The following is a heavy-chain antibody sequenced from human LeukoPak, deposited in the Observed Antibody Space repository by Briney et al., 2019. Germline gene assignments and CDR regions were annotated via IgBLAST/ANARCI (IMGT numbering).Heavy chain of an antibody. Sequence: ASVKVSCKASGYTFTSYGISWVRQAPGQGLEWMGWISAYNGNTNYAQKLQGRVTMTTDTSTSTAYMELRSLRSDDTAVYYCARDYYYLSYYYYGMDVWGQRDHGHRLL. J-gene: IGHJ6*04. D-gene: IGHD3-22*01. V-gene: IGHV1-18*01. CDR2: ISAYNGNT. CDR1: GYTFTSYG. CDR3: ARDYYYLSYYYYGMDV.